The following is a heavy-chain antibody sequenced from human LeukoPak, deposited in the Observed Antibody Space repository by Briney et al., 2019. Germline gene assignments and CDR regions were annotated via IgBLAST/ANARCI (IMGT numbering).Heavy chain of an antibody. Sequence: PGGSLRLSCAASGFTFSSYWMHWVRQAPGKGLVWVSRINSDGSSTSYADSVKGRFTISRDNAKNSLYLQMNSLRAEDTAVYYCARAPDIVVVPAAASTYYYYYMDVWGKGTTDTVSS. CDR1: GFTFSSYW. J-gene: IGHJ6*03. D-gene: IGHD2-2*01. CDR3: ARAPDIVVVPAAASTYYYYYMDV. V-gene: IGHV3-74*01. CDR2: INSDGSST.